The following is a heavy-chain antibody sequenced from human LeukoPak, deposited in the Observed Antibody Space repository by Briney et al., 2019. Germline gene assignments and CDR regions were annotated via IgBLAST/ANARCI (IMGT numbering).Heavy chain of an antibody. V-gene: IGHV3-48*04. J-gene: IGHJ4*02. Sequence: GGSLRLSCAASGFSFTTYWMSWVRQAPGKGLEWVSYISSSGSTIYYADSVKGRFTISRDNAKNSLYLQMNSLRAEDTAVYYCARALEGATGGLDYWGQGTLVTASS. D-gene: IGHD1-26*01. CDR2: ISSSGSTI. CDR3: ARALEGATGGLDY. CDR1: GFSFTTYW.